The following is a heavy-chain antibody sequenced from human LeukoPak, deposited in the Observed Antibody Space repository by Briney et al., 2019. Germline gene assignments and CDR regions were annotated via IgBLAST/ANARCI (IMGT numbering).Heavy chain of an antibody. CDR1: GGSFSGYY. V-gene: IGHV4-34*01. D-gene: IGHD2-2*02. J-gene: IGHJ5*02. Sequence: SETLSLTCAVYGGSFSGYYWSWIRQPPGKGLEWIGEINHSGSTNYNPSLKSRVTISVDTSKNQFSLKLSSVTAADTAVYYCARLGQKIHCSSTSCYTLLSWFDPWGQETLVTVSS. CDR2: INHSGST. CDR3: ARLGQKIHCSSTSCYTLLSWFDP.